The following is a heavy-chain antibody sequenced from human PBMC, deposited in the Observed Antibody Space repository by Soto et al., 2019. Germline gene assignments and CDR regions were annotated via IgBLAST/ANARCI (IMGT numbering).Heavy chain of an antibody. CDR2: IYYTGSA. CDR3: ARGGTYGDYFEY. CDR1: VGSISSYY. V-gene: IGHV4-59*01. D-gene: IGHD4-17*01. J-gene: IGHJ4*02. Sequence: PSETLSLTCTVPVGSISSYYWTLIRQSPGKGLEWIGYIYYTGSAKYSPSLKSRVTISLGTSRNQFSLNLSSVTAADTAVYFCARGGTYGDYFEYWGQGTMVTVSS.